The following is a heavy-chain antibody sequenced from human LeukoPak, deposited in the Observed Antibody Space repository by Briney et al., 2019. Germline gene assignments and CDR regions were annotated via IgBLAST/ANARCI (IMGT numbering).Heavy chain of an antibody. CDR1: GYTFTSYY. V-gene: IGHV1-46*01. J-gene: IGHJ6*02. CDR2: INPGDGGT. Sequence: GASVKVSCKASGYTFTSYYMHWVRQAPGQGLEGVGIINPGDGGTSYAQKFQGRATMSRDTSTSTVYMELSSLRSEDTALYYCAREPRKDGHNGMDVWGQGTTVTVSS. CDR3: AREPRKDGHNGMDV. D-gene: IGHD5-24*01.